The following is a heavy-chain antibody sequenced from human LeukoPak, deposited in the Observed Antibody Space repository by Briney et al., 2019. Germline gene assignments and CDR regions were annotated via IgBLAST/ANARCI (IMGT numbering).Heavy chain of an antibody. Sequence: GGSLRLSCAASGFTVGSNYMSWVRQAPGKGLEWVSVIYSGGSTYYADSVKGRFTISRDNSKNTLYLQMNSLRAEDTAVYYCARSPTIDFWSGYPPLDYWGQGTLVTVSS. CDR2: IYSGGST. V-gene: IGHV3-53*01. CDR1: GFTVGSNY. D-gene: IGHD3-3*01. CDR3: ARSPTIDFWSGYPPLDY. J-gene: IGHJ4*02.